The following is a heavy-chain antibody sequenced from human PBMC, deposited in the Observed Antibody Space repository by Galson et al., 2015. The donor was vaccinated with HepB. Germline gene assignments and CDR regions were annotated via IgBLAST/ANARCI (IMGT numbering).Heavy chain of an antibody. CDR1: GFMFRSHA. D-gene: IGHD6-19*01. CDR3: AKDPAPVSGVYFDY. Sequence: SLRLSCAASGFMFRSHAMHWVRQAPGKGLEWVAIISYDGSHKSYADSVKGRFTVSRDTSKNTIHLQMNSLRVDDTAVYYCAKDPAPVSGVYFDYWGQGTLVTVSA. J-gene: IGHJ4*02. V-gene: IGHV3-30*18. CDR2: ISYDGSHK.